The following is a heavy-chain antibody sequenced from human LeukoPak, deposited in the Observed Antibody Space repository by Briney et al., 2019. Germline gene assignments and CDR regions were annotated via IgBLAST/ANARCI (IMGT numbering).Heavy chain of an antibody. CDR3: ARVIFSVAGTGGYYYYYYMDV. CDR1: GGSISSYY. V-gene: IGHV4-4*07. J-gene: IGHJ6*03. CDR2: IYTSGSI. Sequence: SETPSLTCTVSGGSISSYYWSWIRQPAGKGLEWIGRIYTSGSINYNPSLKSRVTMSVDTSKNQFSLKLSSVTAADTAVYYCARVIFSVAGTGGYYYYYYMDVWGKGTTVTVSS. D-gene: IGHD6-19*01.